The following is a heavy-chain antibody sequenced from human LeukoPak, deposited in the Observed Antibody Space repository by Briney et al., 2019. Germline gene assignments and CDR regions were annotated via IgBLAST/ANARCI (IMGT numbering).Heavy chain of an antibody. CDR1: GYTFTSYG. J-gene: IGHJ3*02. V-gene: IGHV1-18*01. CDR3: ARSAHDYGDYVSRGAFDN. D-gene: IGHD4-17*01. CDR2: ISAYNGNT. Sequence: ASVKVSCKASGYTFTSYGISWVRQAPGQGLEWMGWISAYNGNTNYAQKLQGRVTMTTDTSTSTAYMELRSLRSDDTAVYYCARSAHDYGDYVSRGAFDNWGQGTMVTVSS.